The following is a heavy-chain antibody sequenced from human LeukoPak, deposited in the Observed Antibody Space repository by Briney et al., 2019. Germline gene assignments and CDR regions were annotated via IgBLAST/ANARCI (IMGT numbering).Heavy chain of an antibody. D-gene: IGHD6-13*01. CDR3: AKGIRGGIAAAVNAFDI. V-gene: IGHV3-9*01. J-gene: IGHJ3*02. CDR1: GFTFDDYA. CDR2: IGWNSGSI. Sequence: GGSLRLSCAASGFTFDDYAMHWVRQAPGKGLEWVSGIGWNSGSIGYADSVKGRFTISRDNAKNSLYLQMNSLRAEDTALYYCAKGIRGGIAAAVNAFDIWGQGTIVTVSS.